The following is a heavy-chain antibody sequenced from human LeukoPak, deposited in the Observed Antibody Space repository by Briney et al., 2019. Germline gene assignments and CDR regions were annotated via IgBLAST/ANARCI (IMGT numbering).Heavy chain of an antibody. D-gene: IGHD1-20*01. CDR3: ARDVGITGTFDY. V-gene: IGHV4-59*01. CDR1: GGSLSSYY. CDR2: IYYSGST. Sequence: PSETLSVTCTVSGGSLSSYYWSWIRQPPGKGLEWIGYIYYSGSTNYNPSLKSRVTISVDTSKNQFSLKLSSVTAADTAVYYCARDVGITGTFDYWGQGTLVTVSS. J-gene: IGHJ4*02.